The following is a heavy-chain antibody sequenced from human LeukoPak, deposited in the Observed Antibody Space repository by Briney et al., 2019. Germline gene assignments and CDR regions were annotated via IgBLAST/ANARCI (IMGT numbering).Heavy chain of an antibody. CDR2: INPSGGST. D-gene: IGHD5-24*01. Sequence: GASVKVSCKASGYTFTSYYMHWVRQAPGQGLEWMGIINPSGGSTSYAQKFQGRVTMTEDTSTDTAYMELSSLSSEDTAVYYCATLFPRAVEVDYWGQGTLVTVSS. CDR3: ATLFPRAVEVDY. V-gene: IGHV1-46*01. CDR1: GYTFTSYY. J-gene: IGHJ4*02.